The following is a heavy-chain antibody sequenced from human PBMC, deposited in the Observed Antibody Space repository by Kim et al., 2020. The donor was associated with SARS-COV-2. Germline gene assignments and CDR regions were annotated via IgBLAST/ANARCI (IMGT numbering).Heavy chain of an antibody. CDR3: ARDREAAALDY. CDR2: ISSSSSYI. Sequence: GGSLRLSCAASGFTFSSYSMNWVRQAPGKGLEWVSSISSSSSYIYYADSVKGRFTISRDYAKNSLYLQMNSLRAEDTAVYYCARDREAAALDYWGQGTLVTVSS. CDR1: GFTFSSYS. J-gene: IGHJ4*02. D-gene: IGHD6-13*01. V-gene: IGHV3-21*01.